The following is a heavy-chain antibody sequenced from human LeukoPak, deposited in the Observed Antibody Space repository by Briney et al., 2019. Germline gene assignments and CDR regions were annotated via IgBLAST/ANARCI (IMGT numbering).Heavy chain of an antibody. J-gene: IGHJ4*02. V-gene: IGHV1-18*01. CDR1: GYTSTSYG. Sequence: ASVKVSCKASGYTSTSYGISWVRQAPGQGLEWMGWISAYNGNTNYAQKLQGRVTMTTDTSTSTVYVELRSLRSDDTAVYYCARDRSITMVHPGYWGQGTLVTVSS. CDR2: ISAYNGNT. CDR3: ARDRSITMVHPGY. D-gene: IGHD3-10*01.